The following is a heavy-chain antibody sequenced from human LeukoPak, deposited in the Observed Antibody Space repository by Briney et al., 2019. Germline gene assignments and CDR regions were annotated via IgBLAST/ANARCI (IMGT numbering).Heavy chain of an antibody. V-gene: IGHV1-18*01. CDR1: GYTFTNYG. D-gene: IGHD1-1*01. CDR3: ARAANWADVDY. J-gene: IGHJ4*02. CDR2: ISAYNGNT. Sequence: ASVRVSCKASGYTFTNYGITWVRQAPGQGLEWMGWISAYNGNTDYAQNLQGRVTMTTDTPTSTAYMELRGLSSDDTAVYYCARAANWADVDYWGQGTLVTVSS.